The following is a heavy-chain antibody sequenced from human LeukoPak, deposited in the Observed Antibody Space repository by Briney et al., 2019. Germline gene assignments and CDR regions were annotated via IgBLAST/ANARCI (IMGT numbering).Heavy chain of an antibody. J-gene: IGHJ4*02. V-gene: IGHV3-23*01. D-gene: IGHD1-26*01. CDR1: GFTFSSYA. Sequence: GGSLRLSCAASGFTFSSYAMSWVRQAPGKGLEWVSAISGSGGSTYYADSVKGRFTISRDNSKNTLYLQMNSLRAEDTAVDYCAKYGGSYHTPFDYWGQGTLVTVSS. CDR2: ISGSGGST. CDR3: AKYGGSYHTPFDY.